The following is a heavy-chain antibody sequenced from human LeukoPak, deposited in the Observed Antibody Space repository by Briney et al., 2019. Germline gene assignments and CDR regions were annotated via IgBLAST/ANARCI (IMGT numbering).Heavy chain of an antibody. CDR2: IYYSGST. V-gene: IGHV4-39*01. J-gene: IGHJ5*02. CDR1: GGSISSSPYY. Sequence: SETLSLTCTVSGGSISSSPYYWGWIRQPPGKGLEWIGTIYYSGSTYYNPSLKSRVTMSVDTSKNQFSLKLTSVTAADTAVYYCARPVPSRLGWFDPWGQGTLVTVSS. CDR3: ARPVPSRLGWFDP. D-gene: IGHD1-1*01.